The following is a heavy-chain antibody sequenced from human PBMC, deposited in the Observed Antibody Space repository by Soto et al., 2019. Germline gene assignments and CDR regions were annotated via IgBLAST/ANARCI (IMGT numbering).Heavy chain of an antibody. Sequence: QGQLVESGGGLVQPGGSLRLSCAASGYIFSDYYMTWIRQAPGKGLEWVSYISTSATTISYADSVKGRFTISRDDAKNSQYLQMNSLRAEDSAVYYCARAGGSGWSLDYWGQGPLVTVSS. CDR3: ARAGGSGWSLDY. D-gene: IGHD6-19*01. CDR2: ISTSATTI. CDR1: GYIFSDYY. V-gene: IGHV3-11*01. J-gene: IGHJ4*02.